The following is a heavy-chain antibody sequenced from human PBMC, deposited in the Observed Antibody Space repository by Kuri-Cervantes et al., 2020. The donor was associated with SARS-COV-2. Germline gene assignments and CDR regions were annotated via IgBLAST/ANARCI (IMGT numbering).Heavy chain of an antibody. Sequence: GGSLRLSCAASGFTFSSYGMHWVRQAPGKGLEWVAVISYDGSNKYYADSVKGRFTISRDNSKNTLYLQMNSLRAEDTAVYYCAAYTPRGDYWGQGTLVTVSS. V-gene: IGHV3-30*03. D-gene: IGHD2-2*02. CDR1: GFTFSSYG. J-gene: IGHJ4*02. CDR2: ISYDGSNK. CDR3: AAYTPRGDY.